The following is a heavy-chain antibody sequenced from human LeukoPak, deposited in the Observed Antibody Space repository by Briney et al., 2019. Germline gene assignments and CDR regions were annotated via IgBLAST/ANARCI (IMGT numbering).Heavy chain of an antibody. CDR1: GGSIGSYY. J-gene: IGHJ3*02. CDR3: ATGSGYYYVRGFDI. D-gene: IGHD3-22*01. Sequence: PSETLSLTCTVSGGSIGSYYWSWIRQPAGKGLEWIGRIYTSGSTNYNPSPKSRVTMSVDTSKNQFSLKLSSVTAADTAVYYCATGSGYYYVRGFDIWGQGTMVTVSS. CDR2: IYTSGST. V-gene: IGHV4-4*07.